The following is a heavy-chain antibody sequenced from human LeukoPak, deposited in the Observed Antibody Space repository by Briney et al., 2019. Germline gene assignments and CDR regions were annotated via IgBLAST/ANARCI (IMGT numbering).Heavy chain of an antibody. Sequence: PSETLSLTCTVSGDSISGYYWSWIRQPPGNGLEWIGYIYYSGSTNYNPSLKSRSTISLNTSKNQFSLKLSSVTAADTAVYYCAGHIHNYDSSGYYYGGFDYWGQGTLVTVSS. V-gene: IGHV4-59*08. D-gene: IGHD3-22*01. CDR1: GDSISGYY. CDR2: IYYSGST. CDR3: AGHIHNYDSSGYYYGGFDY. J-gene: IGHJ4*02.